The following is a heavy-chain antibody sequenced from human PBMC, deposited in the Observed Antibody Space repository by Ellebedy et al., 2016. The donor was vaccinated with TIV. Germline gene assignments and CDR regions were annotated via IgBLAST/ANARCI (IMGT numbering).Heavy chain of an antibody. V-gene: IGHV3-7*01. CDR1: GFTFSSYW. D-gene: IGHD5-18*01. J-gene: IGHJ4*02. Sequence: GGSLRLSXAASGFTFSSYWMHWVRQAPGKGLEWVANIKQDGSVKKYVDSVKGRFTISRDNGKNSLYLQMNSLRAEDTALYYCASHVDTSMSYWGQGTLVTVSS. CDR2: IKQDGSVK. CDR3: ASHVDTSMSY.